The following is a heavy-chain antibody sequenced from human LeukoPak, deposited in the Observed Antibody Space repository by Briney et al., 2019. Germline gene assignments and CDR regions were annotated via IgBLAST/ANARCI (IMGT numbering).Heavy chain of an antibody. CDR3: AGLLGVAGTTRLDY. D-gene: IGHD6-19*01. J-gene: IGHJ4*02. CDR2: IYHSGST. Sequence: PGGSLRLSCTASGFTFSSCAMSWVRQPPGKGLEWIGEIYHSGSTNYNPSLKSRVTISVDKSKNQFSLKLSSVTAADTAVYYCAGLLGVAGTTRLDYWGQGTLVAVSS. V-gene: IGHV4-4*02. CDR1: GFTFSSCAM.